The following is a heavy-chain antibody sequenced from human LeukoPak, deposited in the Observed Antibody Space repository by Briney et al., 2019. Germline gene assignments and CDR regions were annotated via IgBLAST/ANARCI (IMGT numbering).Heavy chain of an antibody. CDR3: ASTYCSGGSCYFDY. V-gene: IGHV3-11*03. J-gene: IGHJ4*02. CDR1: GFTFSVYY. Sequence: GGSLRLSCAASGFTFSVYYMSWIRQAPGKGLEWVSYISSSSSYTNYADSVKGRFTISRDNSKNTLYLQMNSLRAEDTAVYYCASTYCSGGSCYFDYWGQGTLVTVSS. CDR2: ISSSSSYT. D-gene: IGHD2-15*01.